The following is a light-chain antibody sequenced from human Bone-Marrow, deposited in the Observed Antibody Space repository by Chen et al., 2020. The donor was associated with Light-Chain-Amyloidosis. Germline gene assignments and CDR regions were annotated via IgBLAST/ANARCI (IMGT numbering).Light chain of an antibody. CDR2: NIH. V-gene: IGLV1-44*01. Sequence: QSLLTQPPSASGTPGQAVNIACSGSGSNIGGHSVTWYQHLPGTAPQLFFFNIHKRPSGVPDRFSGSRSGTSASLAISGLQADDEGDYYCAAWDDSLRTYLFGGGTKLTVL. CDR3: AAWDDSLRTYL. CDR1: GSNIGGHS. J-gene: IGLJ3*02.